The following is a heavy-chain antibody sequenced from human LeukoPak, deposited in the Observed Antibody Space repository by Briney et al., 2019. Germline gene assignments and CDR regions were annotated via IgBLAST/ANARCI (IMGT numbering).Heavy chain of an antibody. CDR2: IYYSGST. D-gene: IGHD1-26*01. V-gene: IGHV4-59*01. CDR1: X. J-gene: IGHJ4*02. CDR3: ARGNGSRKSCDY. Sequence: XWSWIRXPPGRGLEWIGYIYYSGSTNYNPSLKSRVTISVDTSKNQFSLKLSSVTAADTAVYYCARGNGSRKSCDYWGQGTLVTVSS.